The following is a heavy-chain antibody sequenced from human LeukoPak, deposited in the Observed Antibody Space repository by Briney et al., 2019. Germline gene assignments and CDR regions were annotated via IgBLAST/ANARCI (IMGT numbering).Heavy chain of an antibody. D-gene: IGHD3-10*01. V-gene: IGHV1-2*02. CDR3: TTDPPPREDIWFGESVCPSV. CDR1: GGTFSSYA. J-gene: IGHJ6*04. Sequence: ASVKVSCKASGGTFSSYAISWVRQAPGQGLEWMGWINPNSGGTNYAQKFQGRVTMTRDASISTAYMELSRLRSDDTAVYYCTTDPPPREDIWFGESVCPSVWGKGTTVTVSS. CDR2: INPNSGGT.